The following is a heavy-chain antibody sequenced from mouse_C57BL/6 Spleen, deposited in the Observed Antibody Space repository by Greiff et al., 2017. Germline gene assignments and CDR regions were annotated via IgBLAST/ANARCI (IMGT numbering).Heavy chain of an antibody. CDR1: GYTFTDYN. D-gene: IGHD1-1*01. V-gene: IGHV1-22*01. CDR3: ARGTTVVATEGY. J-gene: IGHJ2*01. Sequence: VQLQQSGPELVKPGASVKMSCKASGYTFTDYNMHWVKQSHGKSLEWIGYINPNNGGTSYNQKFKGKATLTVNKSSSTAYMELRSLTSEDSAVYYCARGTTVVATEGYWGQGTTLTVSS. CDR2: INPNNGGT.